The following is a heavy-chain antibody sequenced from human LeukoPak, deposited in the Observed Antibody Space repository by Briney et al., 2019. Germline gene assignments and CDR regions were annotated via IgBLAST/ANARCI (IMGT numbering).Heavy chain of an antibody. V-gene: IGHV5-51*01. D-gene: IGHD2-2*02. CDR2: IYPGDSDT. Sequence: GESLKISCKGSGYSFTSYWIGWVRQMPGKGLEWMGIIYPGDSDTRYSPSFQGQVTISADKSISTAYLQWSSLKASDTAMYYCARGYCSSTSCYIYYMDVWGKGTTVTISS. J-gene: IGHJ6*03. CDR3: ARGYCSSTSCYIYYMDV. CDR1: GYSFTSYW.